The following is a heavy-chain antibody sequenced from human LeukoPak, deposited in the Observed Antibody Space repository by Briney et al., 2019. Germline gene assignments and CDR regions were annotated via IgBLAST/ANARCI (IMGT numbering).Heavy chain of an antibody. CDR3: AKDRFGLVMTGYWYFDV. CDR1: GFTFSSYG. J-gene: IGHJ2*01. Sequence: GGSLRLSCAASGFTFSSYGMHWVRQAPGKGLEWVAFIRYDGSNKYYADSVKGRFIISRDNSNNTLYLQMNSLRAEDTAVYYCAKDRFGLVMTGYWYFDVWGRGTQVTVSS. CDR2: IRYDGSNK. V-gene: IGHV3-30*02. D-gene: IGHD2-21*02.